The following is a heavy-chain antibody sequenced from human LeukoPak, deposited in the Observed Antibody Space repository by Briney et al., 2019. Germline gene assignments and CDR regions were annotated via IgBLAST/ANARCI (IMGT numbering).Heavy chain of an antibody. V-gene: IGHV3-7*01. CDR3: ARVLDHCSSTSCYPSGDYMDV. D-gene: IGHD2-2*01. J-gene: IGHJ6*03. Sequence: PSETLSLTCTVSGASISSGGYYWSWVRQAPGKGLEWVANIKQDGSEKYYVDSVKGRFTISRDNAKNSLYLQMNSLRAEDTAVYYCARVLDHCSSTSCYPSGDYMDVWGKGTTVTVSS. CDR2: IKQDGSEK. CDR1: GASISSGGYY.